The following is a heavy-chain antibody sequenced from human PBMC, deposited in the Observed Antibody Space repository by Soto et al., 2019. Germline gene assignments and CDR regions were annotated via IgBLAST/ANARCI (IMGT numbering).Heavy chain of an antibody. D-gene: IGHD3-10*01. Sequence: SVKVSCKASGGTFSSYAISWVRQAPGQGLEWTGGIIPIFGTANYAQKFQGRVTITADESTSTAYMELSSLRSEDTAVYYCARVVLLWFGELIPYYYYYYGMDVWGQGTTVTVSS. V-gene: IGHV1-69*13. CDR3: ARVVLLWFGELIPYYYYYYGMDV. CDR1: GGTFSSYA. J-gene: IGHJ6*02. CDR2: IIPIFGTA.